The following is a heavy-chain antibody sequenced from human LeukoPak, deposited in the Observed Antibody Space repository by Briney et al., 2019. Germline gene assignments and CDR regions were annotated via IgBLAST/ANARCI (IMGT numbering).Heavy chain of an antibody. J-gene: IGHJ3*01. D-gene: IGHD1-26*01. Sequence: GGSLRLSCAATGFTFSSYHMNWVRQAPGKGLEWVSYIDSSSRTIYYADSVKGRFTISRDSGKNSLYLQMNSLRDEDTAVYFCARDNGRPTDALDVWGQGTMVTVSS. CDR3: ARDNGRPTDALDV. CDR2: IDSSSRTI. V-gene: IGHV3-48*02. CDR1: GFTFSSYH.